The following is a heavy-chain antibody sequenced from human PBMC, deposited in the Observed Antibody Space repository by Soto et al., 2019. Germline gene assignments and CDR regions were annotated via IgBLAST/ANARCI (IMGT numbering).Heavy chain of an antibody. CDR1: GFTFSSYS. Sequence: EVQLVESGGGLVKPGGSLRLSCAASGFTFSSYSMNWVRQAPGKGLEWVSSISSSSSYIYYADSVKGRFTISRDNATNPLYLQTKSLRAEDTAAYYCARDTYYYGSGSYSPWGQGTPVTVAS. CDR2: ISSSSSYI. D-gene: IGHD3-10*01. J-gene: IGHJ5*02. CDR3: ARDTYYYGSGSYSP. V-gene: IGHV3-21*01.